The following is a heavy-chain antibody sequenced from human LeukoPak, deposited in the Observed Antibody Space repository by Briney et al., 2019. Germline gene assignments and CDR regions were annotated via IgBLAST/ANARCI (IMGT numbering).Heavy chain of an antibody. V-gene: IGHV4-59*01. CDR2: IYYSGST. Sequence: SETLSLTCTVSGGSISSYYWSWIRQPPGKGVEWIGYIYYSGSTNYNPSLKSRVTISVDTSKNQFSLKLSSVTAADTAVYYCARGGSGSYYNGRWFDPWGQGTLVTVSS. CDR3: ARGGSGSYYNGRWFDP. CDR1: GGSISSYY. J-gene: IGHJ5*02. D-gene: IGHD3-10*01.